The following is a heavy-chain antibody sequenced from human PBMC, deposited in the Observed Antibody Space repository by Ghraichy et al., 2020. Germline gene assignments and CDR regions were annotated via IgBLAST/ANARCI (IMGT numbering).Heavy chain of an antibody. J-gene: IGHJ4*02. Sequence: GGSLRLSCAVSGFTVSSNFVSWVRQAPGKGLEWVSVLFSGRFADYADSVKGRFTMSRYVSQNAVYLQMDNLRAEDTAVYYCATGGEAGGDCTSTSCFREPQNFWGQGTRVTVSS. V-gene: IGHV3-53*01. CDR2: LFSGRFA. D-gene: IGHD2-2*01. CDR1: GFTVSSNF. CDR3: ATGGEAGGDCTSTSCFREPQNF.